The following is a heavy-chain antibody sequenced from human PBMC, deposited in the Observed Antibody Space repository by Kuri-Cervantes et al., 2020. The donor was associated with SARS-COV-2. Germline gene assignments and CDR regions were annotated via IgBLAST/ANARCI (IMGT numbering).Heavy chain of an antibody. J-gene: IGHJ4*02. CDR1: GYSFTSYY. CDR3: ARAGDRHY. CDR2: INVNNRAT. D-gene: IGHD3-10*01. Sequence: ASVKVSCKASGYSFTSYYINWVRQAPGQGLEWMGWINVNNRATSYAQKFQGRVTMTRDTSTSTVYMELSSLRSEDTAVYYCARAGDRHYWGQGTLVTVSS. V-gene: IGHV1-2*02.